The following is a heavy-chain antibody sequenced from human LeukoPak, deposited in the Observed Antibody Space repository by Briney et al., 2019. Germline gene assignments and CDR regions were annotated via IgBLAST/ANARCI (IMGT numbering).Heavy chain of an antibody. D-gene: IGHD6-13*01. V-gene: IGHV6-1*01. CDR1: GDSVSSNSAA. CDR2: TYYRCKWYN. J-gene: IGHJ4*02. CDR3: ARDPGIAAAGRRGDFDY. Sequence: SQTLSLTCVISGDSVSSNSAAWNWIRQSPSRGLEWLGRTYYRCKWYNDYAVSVKSRITINPDTSKNQFSLQLNSVTPEDTAVYYCARDPGIAAAGRRGDFDYWGQGTLVTVSS.